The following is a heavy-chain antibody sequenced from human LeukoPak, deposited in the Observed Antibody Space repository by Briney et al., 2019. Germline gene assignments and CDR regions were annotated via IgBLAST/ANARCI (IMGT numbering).Heavy chain of an antibody. V-gene: IGHV4-4*07. CDR2: IYTSGST. D-gene: IGHD3-10*01. CDR1: GGSISSYY. CDR3: ASSTYYYGSGRIEDY. Sequence: SETLSLTCTVSGGSISSYYWSWIRQPAGKGLEWIGRIYTSGSTNYNPSLKSRVTMSVDTSKNQFSLKLSSVTAADTAVYYCASSTYYYGSGRIEDYWGQGTLVTVS. J-gene: IGHJ4*02.